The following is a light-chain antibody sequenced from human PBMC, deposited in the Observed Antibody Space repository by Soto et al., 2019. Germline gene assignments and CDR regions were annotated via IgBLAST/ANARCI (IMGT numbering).Light chain of an antibody. CDR3: SSDAGSNNWV. V-gene: IGLV2-8*01. J-gene: IGLJ3*02. CDR2: EVS. CDR1: SSDVGGSNY. Sequence: QSALTQPRSASGSPGQSVTISCTGTSSDVGGSNYVSWYQHHPGKAPKLMIYEVSKRPSGVPDRFSGCKSGNTASLTVSGLQAEDEADYYCSSDAGSNNWVFGGGTKLTVL.